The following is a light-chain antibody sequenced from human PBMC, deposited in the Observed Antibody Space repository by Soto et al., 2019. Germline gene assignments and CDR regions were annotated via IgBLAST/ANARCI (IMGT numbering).Light chain of an antibody. Sequence: QPVLTQSPSASASLGASVKLTCTLSSGHSSYAIAWHQQQPEKGPRYLMKLNSDGSHSKGDGIPDRFSGSSSGAERYLTISSLQSEDEADYYCQTWGTGFIVVFGGGTKLTVL. V-gene: IGLV4-69*01. CDR2: LNSDGSH. CDR3: QTWGTGFIVV. CDR1: SGHSSYA. J-gene: IGLJ2*01.